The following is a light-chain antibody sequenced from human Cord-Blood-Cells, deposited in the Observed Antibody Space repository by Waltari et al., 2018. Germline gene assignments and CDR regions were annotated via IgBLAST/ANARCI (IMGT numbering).Light chain of an antibody. CDR2: KAS. Sequence: DLQITQSPSTLSASAGDRVTITCRASQSISSWLAWYQQKPGKAPKLLIYKASSLESGVPSRFSGSGSGTEFTLTISSLQPDDFATYYCQQYNSYSLTWTFGQGTKVEIK. J-gene: IGKJ1*01. CDR1: QSISSW. CDR3: QQYNSYSLTWT. V-gene: IGKV1-5*03.